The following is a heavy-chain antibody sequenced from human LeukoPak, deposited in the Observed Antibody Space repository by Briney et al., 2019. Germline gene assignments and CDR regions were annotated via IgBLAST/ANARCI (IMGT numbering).Heavy chain of an antibody. Sequence: GGSLRLSCAASGFTFSSYGMSWVRQAPGKGLEWVSAISGSGGSTYYADSVKGRFTISRDNSKNTLYLQMNSLRAEDTAVYYCAKDWDYYDSSGYYYLGPYFDYWGQGTLVTVSS. V-gene: IGHV3-23*01. J-gene: IGHJ4*02. D-gene: IGHD3-22*01. CDR3: AKDWDYYDSSGYYYLGPYFDY. CDR1: GFTFSSYG. CDR2: ISGSGGST.